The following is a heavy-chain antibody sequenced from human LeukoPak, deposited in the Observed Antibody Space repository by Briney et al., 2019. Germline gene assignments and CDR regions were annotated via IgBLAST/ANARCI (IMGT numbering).Heavy chain of an antibody. Sequence: GGSLRLSCAASGFTFSSYGMHWVRQAPGKGLEWVAVISYDGSNKYYADSVKGRFTISRDNSKNTLYLQMNSLRAEDTAVYYCPNGNRSDGIDYWGQGTLVTVSS. V-gene: IGHV3-30*18. J-gene: IGHJ4*02. D-gene: IGHD1-14*01. CDR2: ISYDGSNK. CDR1: GFTFSSYG. CDR3: PNGNRSDGIDY.